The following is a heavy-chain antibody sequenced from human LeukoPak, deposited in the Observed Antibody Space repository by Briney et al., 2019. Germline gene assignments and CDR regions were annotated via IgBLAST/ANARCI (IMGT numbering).Heavy chain of an antibody. V-gene: IGHV4-34*01. CDR3: ARGKVRGVIITNYYYYYMDV. D-gene: IGHD3-10*01. J-gene: IGHJ6*03. Sequence: SETLSLTCAVCGGSFSGYYWSWIRQPPGKGLEWIGEINHSGSTNYNPSLKSRVTISVDTSKNQFSLKLSSVTAADTAVYYCARGKVRGVIITNYYYYYMDVWGKGTTVTVSS. CDR1: GGSFSGYY. CDR2: INHSGST.